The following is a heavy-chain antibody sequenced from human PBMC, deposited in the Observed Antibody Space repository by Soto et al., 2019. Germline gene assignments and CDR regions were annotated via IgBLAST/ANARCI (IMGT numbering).Heavy chain of an antibody. D-gene: IGHD5-18*01. CDR3: ARDPADTAMGYYYYYGMDV. V-gene: IGHV4-59*01. CDR2: IYYSGST. J-gene: IGHJ6*02. CDR1: GGSISSYY. Sequence: PSETLSLTCTVSGGSISSYYWSWIRQPPGKGLEWIGYIYYSGSTNYNPSLKSRVTISVDTSKNQFSLKLSSVTAADTAVYYCARDPADTAMGYYYYYGMDVWGQGTTVTVSS.